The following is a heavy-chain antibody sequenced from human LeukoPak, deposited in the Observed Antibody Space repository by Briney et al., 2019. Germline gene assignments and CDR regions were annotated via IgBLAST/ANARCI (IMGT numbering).Heavy chain of an antibody. CDR2: ISINGGTT. Sequence: GGSLRLSCAASGFTFSSYAMHWVRQAPGKGLEYVSAISINGGTTYYANSVKGRFTISRDNSKNTLYLQMGSLRADDMAVYYCAKGYSSSWYWYFDLWGRGTLVTVSS. CDR3: AKGYSSSWYWYFDL. V-gene: IGHV3-64*01. J-gene: IGHJ2*01. CDR1: GFTFSSYA. D-gene: IGHD6-13*01.